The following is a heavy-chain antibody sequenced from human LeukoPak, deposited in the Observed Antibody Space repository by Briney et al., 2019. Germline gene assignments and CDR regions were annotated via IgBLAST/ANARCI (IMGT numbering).Heavy chain of an antibody. J-gene: IGHJ4*02. CDR2: IDPSDSYV. CDR1: GYSFTSYW. Sequence: GESLRISCKGSGYSFTSYWIIWVRQMPGKGPEWMGRIDPSDSYVNYSPSFQDHVIISGAKSTNTAYLQWSSLKASDTAIYYCARHHIKGFLGGADNWGQGALVTVSS. CDR3: ARHHIKGFLGGADN. D-gene: IGHD3-3*01. V-gene: IGHV5-10-1*01.